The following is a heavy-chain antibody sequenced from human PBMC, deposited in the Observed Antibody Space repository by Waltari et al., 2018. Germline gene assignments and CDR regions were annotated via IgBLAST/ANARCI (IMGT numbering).Heavy chain of an antibody. CDR3: ARGDRISAAKGIDY. J-gene: IGHJ4*02. CDR2: IWYDGSNQ. CDR1: GFTFSSLD. D-gene: IGHD6-13*01. Sequence: QVQLVESGGGVVQPGRSLRISCAASGFTFSSLDMPWVRQAPGKGLWWVALIWYDGSNQYYADSVKGRFTISRDNSKNTLYLQMNTLRAEDTSLYYCARGDRISAAKGIDYWGQGTLVTVSS. V-gene: IGHV3-33*01.